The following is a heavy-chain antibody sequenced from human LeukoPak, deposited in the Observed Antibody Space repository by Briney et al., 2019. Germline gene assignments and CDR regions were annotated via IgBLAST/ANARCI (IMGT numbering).Heavy chain of an antibody. CDR3: ARGPCSSANCYWSLDH. D-gene: IGHD2-2*01. Sequence: PSETLSLTCSVSGGSIKDYRWSWIRQPPGKGLEYIGFVYYSASTNYNPSLKSRVTMSLDTSKNQFSLNLNSVTAVDTAVYYCARGPCSSANCYWSLDHWGQGTLVTVSS. J-gene: IGHJ5*02. CDR1: GGSIKDYR. CDR2: VYYSAST. V-gene: IGHV4-59*01.